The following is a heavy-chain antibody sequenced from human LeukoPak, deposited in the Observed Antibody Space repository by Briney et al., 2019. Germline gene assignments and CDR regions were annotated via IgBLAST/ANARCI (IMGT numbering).Heavy chain of an antibody. J-gene: IGHJ4*02. Sequence: AASVKGRFTISRDNSKNTLFLQMNSLRAEDTAVYYCARALGGSGSYSYFDYWGQGTLVTVSS. D-gene: IGHD3-10*01. CDR3: ARALGGSGSYSYFDY. V-gene: IGHV3-66*01.